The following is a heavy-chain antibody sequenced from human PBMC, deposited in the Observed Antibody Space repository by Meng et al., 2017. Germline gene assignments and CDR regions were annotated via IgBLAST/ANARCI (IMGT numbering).Heavy chain of an antibody. D-gene: IGHD2-21*02. CDR2: IYWDDDK. J-gene: IGHJ5*02. Sequence: QITWNESGPSLVQPTQTLTLTCTFSGFSLSTSGVGVGWIRQPPGKALEWLALIYWDDDKRYSPSLKSRLTITKDTSKNQVVLTMTNMDPVDTATYYCAHRRGDSREGWFDPWGQGTLVTVPS. CDR1: GFSLSTSGVG. CDR3: AHRRGDSREGWFDP. V-gene: IGHV2-5*02.